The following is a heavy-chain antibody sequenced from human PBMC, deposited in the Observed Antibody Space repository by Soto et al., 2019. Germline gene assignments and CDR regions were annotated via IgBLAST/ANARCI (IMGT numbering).Heavy chain of an antibody. Sequence: GGSLRLSCAASGFTFSSYAMHWVRQAPGKGLEWVAVISYDGSNKYYADSVKGRFTISRDNSKNTLYLQMNSLRAEDTAVYYCAKDLIAAAVSFASLYSWGQGTLVTVSA. J-gene: IGHJ4*02. CDR3: AKDLIAAAVSFASLYS. D-gene: IGHD6-13*01. CDR1: GFTFSSYA. V-gene: IGHV3-30*04. CDR2: ISYDGSNK.